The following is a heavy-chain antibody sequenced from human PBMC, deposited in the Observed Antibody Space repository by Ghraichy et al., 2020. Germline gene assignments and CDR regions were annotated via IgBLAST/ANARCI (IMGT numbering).Heavy chain of an antibody. D-gene: IGHD2-2*01. CDR3: ASGYCSSTSCSSYCYYYAMVV. Sequence: SQTLSLTCTVSGGSVNSGSYYWSWIRQPPGNGLEWIGYTYYSGTTNYNPSLKSRVTISVDTSKNQFSLKLTSVTAADTAVYYCASGYCSSTSCSSYCYYYAMVVWGPGTTVTVSS. J-gene: IGHJ6*02. V-gene: IGHV4-61*01. CDR1: GGSVNSGSYY. CDR2: TYYSGTT.